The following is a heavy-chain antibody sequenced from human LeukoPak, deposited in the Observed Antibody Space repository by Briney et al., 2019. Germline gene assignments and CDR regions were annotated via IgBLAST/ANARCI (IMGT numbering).Heavy chain of an antibody. J-gene: IGHJ4*02. Sequence: ASVKVSCKASGYTFTSYYTHWVRQAPGQGLEWMGIINPSGGSTSYAQKFQGRVTMTRDTSTSTVYMELSSLRSEDTAVYYCARGPVITMIVVAEYYFDYWGQGTLVTVSS. CDR3: ARGPVITMIVVAEYYFDY. CDR1: GYTFTSYY. CDR2: INPSGGST. V-gene: IGHV1-46*01. D-gene: IGHD3-22*01.